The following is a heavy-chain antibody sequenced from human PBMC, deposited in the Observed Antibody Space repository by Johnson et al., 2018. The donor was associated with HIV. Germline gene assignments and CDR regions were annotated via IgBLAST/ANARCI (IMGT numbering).Heavy chain of an antibody. CDR1: GFIFNDHG. Sequence: VQLVESGGGVVRPGGSLRLSCATSGFIFNDHGMSWVRQAPGKGLEWVSGINWNGARTGHADSVQGRFTISRDNAKNYLYLQMNSLRAEDTALYYCARDWNPLAVAGAQYAFDIWGQGTMVTVSS. CDR2: INWNGART. J-gene: IGHJ3*02. V-gene: IGHV3-20*04. D-gene: IGHD6-19*01. CDR3: ARDWNPLAVAGAQYAFDI.